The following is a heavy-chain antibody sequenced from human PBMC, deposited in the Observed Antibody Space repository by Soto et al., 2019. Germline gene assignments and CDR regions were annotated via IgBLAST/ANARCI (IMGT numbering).Heavy chain of an antibody. CDR3: AKGSLWFGELDRGEYFDS. Sequence: QVQLVESGGGVVQPGRSLRLSCAASGFIFSSYGIHWVRQAPGKGLEWVAVISYDGSNRYFADSAKGRFTISRDNSKNKVHLEMNSLRADDTAVYFCAKGSLWFGELDRGEYFDSWGQGTLVTVSS. V-gene: IGHV3-30*18. J-gene: IGHJ4*02. CDR2: ISYDGSNR. CDR1: GFIFSSYG. D-gene: IGHD3-10*01.